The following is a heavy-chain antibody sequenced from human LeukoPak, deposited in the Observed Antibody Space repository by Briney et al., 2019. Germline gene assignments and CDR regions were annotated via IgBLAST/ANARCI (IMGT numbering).Heavy chain of an antibody. V-gene: IGHV1-8*03. CDR2: MNPNSANT. J-gene: IGHJ4*02. CDR3: ARAGIGFTDY. CDR1: GYTFTSYD. D-gene: IGHD3-3*01. Sequence: ASVKVSCKASGYTFTSYDINWVRQATGQGLEWMGRMNPNSANTAYAQKFQGRVTITRNTSTSTAYMELSSLRSEDTAVYYCARAGIGFTDYWGQGTLVTVSS.